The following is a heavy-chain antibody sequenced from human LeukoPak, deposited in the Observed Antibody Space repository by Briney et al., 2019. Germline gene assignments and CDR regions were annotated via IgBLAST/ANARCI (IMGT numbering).Heavy chain of an antibody. D-gene: IGHD2-15*01. Sequence: GGSLRLSCAASGFTLSSYSMNWVRQAPGKGLEWVSSISSSSSYIYYADSVKGRFTISRDNAKNSLYLQMNSLRAEDTAVYYCAIYCSGGSCYPSYWGQGTLVTVSS. V-gene: IGHV3-21*01. CDR3: AIYCSGGSCYPSY. J-gene: IGHJ4*02. CDR1: GFTLSSYS. CDR2: ISSSSSYI.